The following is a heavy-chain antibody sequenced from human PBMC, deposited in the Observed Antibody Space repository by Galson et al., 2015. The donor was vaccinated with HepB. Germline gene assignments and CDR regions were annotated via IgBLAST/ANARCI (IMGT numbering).Heavy chain of an antibody. J-gene: IGHJ6*02. CDR2: ISYDGSNK. CDR1: GFTFSSYG. D-gene: IGHD3-22*01. CDR3: AKDLHDSSGYYVIRYYYYGMDV. Sequence: SLRLSCAASGFTFSSYGMHWVRQAPGKGLEWVAVISYDGSNKYYADSVKGRFTISRDNSKNTLYLQMNSLRAEDTAVYYCAKDLHDSSGYYVIRYYYYGMDVWGQGTTVTVSS. V-gene: IGHV3-30*18.